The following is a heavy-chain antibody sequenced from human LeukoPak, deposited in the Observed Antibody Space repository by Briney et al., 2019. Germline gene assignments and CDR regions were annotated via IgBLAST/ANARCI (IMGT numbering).Heavy chain of an antibody. V-gene: IGHV3-53*01. D-gene: IGHD1-26*01. J-gene: IGHJ4*02. CDR1: GFSVSSNY. Sequence: GGSLRLSCEASGFSVSSNYMSWVRQAPGKGLEWVSVFYAGGSTYYTDSVKGRFTISRDNAKNSLYLQMNSLRAEDTAVYYCARDGGSYDYWGQGTLVTVSS. CDR2: FYAGGST. CDR3: ARDGGSYDY.